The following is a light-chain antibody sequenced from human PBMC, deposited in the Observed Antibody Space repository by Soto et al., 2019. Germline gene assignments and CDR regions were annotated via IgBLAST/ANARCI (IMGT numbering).Light chain of an antibody. Sequence: DIQMTHSPSTLTASVGDRVTITCRASQIITNRLAWYQQKPGKAPKVLIYDASNLDSGVPAMSSGSRSGTEFILTISSLRSDDFATYDCQHCGGMWTFCQGTKVDIK. CDR2: DAS. J-gene: IGKJ1*01. CDR3: QHCGGMWT. CDR1: QIITNR. V-gene: IGKV1-5*01.